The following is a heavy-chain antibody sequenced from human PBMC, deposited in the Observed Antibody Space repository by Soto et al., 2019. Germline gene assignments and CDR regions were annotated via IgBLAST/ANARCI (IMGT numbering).Heavy chain of an antibody. CDR1: EFTFSNYW. J-gene: IGHJ4*02. Sequence: EVQLVESGGGLVQPGGSLRLSYSASEFTFSNYWMNWVRQAPGKGLEWVANINEDGSEKYYVDSAKGRFIISRDNAKNSLYLQMSSLRAEDTAVYYCARDLFDYWGQGTLVTVSS. V-gene: IGHV3-7*01. CDR3: ARDLFDY. CDR2: INEDGSEK.